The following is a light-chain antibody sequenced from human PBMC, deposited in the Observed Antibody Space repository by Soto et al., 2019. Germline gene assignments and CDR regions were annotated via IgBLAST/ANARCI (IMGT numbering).Light chain of an antibody. CDR3: IQYSTYSTWT. Sequence: DIQMTQSPSTLSASVGDRVTITCRASHSITSLLAWYQQKPGKAPKFLVYDASSLQSGVPSRFSGSGSGTEFTLTISSLQPDDFATYYCIQYSTYSTWTFGQGTKVEVK. CDR1: HSITSL. CDR2: DAS. J-gene: IGKJ1*01. V-gene: IGKV1-5*01.